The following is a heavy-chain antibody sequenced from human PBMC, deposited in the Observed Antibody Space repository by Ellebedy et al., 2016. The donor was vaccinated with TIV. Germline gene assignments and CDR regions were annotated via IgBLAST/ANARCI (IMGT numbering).Heavy chain of an antibody. Sequence: GGSLKISXKASGYSFSTYWIGWVRQVPGKGLEWMGIIYPGDSDTRYRPSFQGQVTIAADKSISTAYLQWSSLKASDTAMYYCARHRKNSWGYNDDDAFDIWGQGTMVTVSS. CDR1: GYSFSTYW. CDR2: IYPGDSDT. CDR3: ARHRKNSWGYNDDDAFDI. D-gene: IGHD5-24*01. J-gene: IGHJ3*02. V-gene: IGHV5-51*01.